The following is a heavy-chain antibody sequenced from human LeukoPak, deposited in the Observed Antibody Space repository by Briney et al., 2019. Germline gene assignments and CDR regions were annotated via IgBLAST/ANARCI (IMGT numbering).Heavy chain of an antibody. CDR3: ARGSAPG. J-gene: IGHJ4*02. CDR2: VRSDGSVT. V-gene: IGHV3-30*02. Sequence: GGSLRLSCATSGFTFSDYGMHWVRQAPGKGLEWVAFVRSDGSVTYYADSQKGRFTISRDNSKNTMYLQMNSLISEDTAVYYCARGSAPGWGQGTLVTVSS. CDR1: GFTFSDYG. D-gene: IGHD3-10*01.